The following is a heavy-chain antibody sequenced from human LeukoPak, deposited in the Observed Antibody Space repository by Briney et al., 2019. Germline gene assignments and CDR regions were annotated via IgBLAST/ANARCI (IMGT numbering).Heavy chain of an antibody. CDR3: ARGKTSQNIVTRKTYNWFDP. CDR2: ISSNGGST. V-gene: IGHV3-64*01. D-gene: IGHD2/OR15-2a*01. CDR1: EFTFSSYA. J-gene: IGHJ5*02. Sequence: GGSLRLSCAASEFTFSSYAMHWVRQAPGKGLEYVSVISSNGGSTYYANSVKGRFTISRDNSKNTLYLQMGSLRAEDMAVYYCARGKTSQNIVTRKTYNWFDPWGQGTLVTVSS.